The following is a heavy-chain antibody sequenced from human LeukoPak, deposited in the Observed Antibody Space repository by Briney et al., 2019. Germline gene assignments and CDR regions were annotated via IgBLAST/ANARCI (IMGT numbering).Heavy chain of an antibody. Sequence: PSETLSLTCTVSGGSISSYYWSWIRQPAGKGLEWIGRIYISGSTNYSPSLKSRVTMSVDTSKNQFSLNLSSVTAADTAVYYCARVCQQLVRRYYYYYGMDVWGQGTTVTVSS. CDR1: GGSISSYY. V-gene: IGHV4-4*07. D-gene: IGHD6-13*01. CDR3: ARVCQQLVRRYYYYYGMDV. J-gene: IGHJ6*02. CDR2: IYISGST.